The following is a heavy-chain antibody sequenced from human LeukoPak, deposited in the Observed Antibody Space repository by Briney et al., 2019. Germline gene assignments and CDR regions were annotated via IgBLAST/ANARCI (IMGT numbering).Heavy chain of an antibody. J-gene: IGHJ4*02. Sequence: GASVKVSCKASGGTFSSYAISWVRQAPGQGLEWMGGIIPIFGTANYAQKFQGRVTITADESTSTAHMELSSLRSEDTAVYYCARLGGSSGWLNDYWGQGTLVTVSS. CDR1: GGTFSSYA. D-gene: IGHD6-19*01. CDR2: IIPIFGTA. V-gene: IGHV1-69*13. CDR3: ARLGGSSGWLNDY.